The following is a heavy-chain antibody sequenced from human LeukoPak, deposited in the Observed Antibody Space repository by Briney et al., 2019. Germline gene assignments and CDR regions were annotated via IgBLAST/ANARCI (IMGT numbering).Heavy chain of an antibody. CDR1: GGSFSGYY. D-gene: IGHD3-3*01. J-gene: IGHJ4*02. Sequence: SETLSLTCAVYGGSFSGYYWSWIRQPPGKGLEWIGEINHSGSTNYNPSLKSRVTISVDTSKNQFSLKLSSVTAAATAVYYCARGGTITTYYDFWSGYSDFDYWGQGTLVTVSS. V-gene: IGHV4-34*01. CDR2: INHSGST. CDR3: ARGGTITTYYDFWSGYSDFDY.